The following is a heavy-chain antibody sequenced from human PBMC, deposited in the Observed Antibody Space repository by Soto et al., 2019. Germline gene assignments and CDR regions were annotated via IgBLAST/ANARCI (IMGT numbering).Heavy chain of an antibody. D-gene: IGHD3-10*02. CDR3: ACSVYGDAFDI. CDR1: GGTFSSYA. CDR2: IIPIFGTA. V-gene: IGHV1-69*06. Sequence: SVKVSWKASGGTFSSYAISWVRQAPGQGLEWMGGIIPIFGTANYAQKFQGRVTITADKSTSTAYMELSSLRSEDTAVYYCACSVYGDAFDIWGQGTMVTVSS. J-gene: IGHJ3*02.